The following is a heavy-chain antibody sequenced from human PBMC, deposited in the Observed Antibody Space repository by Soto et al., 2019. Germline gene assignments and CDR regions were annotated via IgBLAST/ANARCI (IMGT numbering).Heavy chain of an antibody. CDR3: ARGDIVVVPAAPPALYGMDV. CDR2: ISSSGSTI. J-gene: IGHJ6*02. Sequence: PGGSLRLSCAASGFTFSSYEMNWVRQAPGKGLEWVSYISSSGSTIYYADSVKGRFTISRDNAKNSLYLQMNSLRAEDTAVYYCARGDIVVVPAAPPALYGMDVWGQGTTVTVSS. V-gene: IGHV3-48*03. D-gene: IGHD2-2*01. CDR1: GFTFSSYE.